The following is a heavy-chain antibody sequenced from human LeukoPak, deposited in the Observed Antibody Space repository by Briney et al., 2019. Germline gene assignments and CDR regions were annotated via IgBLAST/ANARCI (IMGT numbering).Heavy chain of an antibody. J-gene: IGHJ6*03. CDR2: IFTSGNT. V-gene: IGHV4-4*09. CDR1: GGSISSYY. CDR3: AKLGVTMVRGVYYYYYMDV. D-gene: IGHD3-10*01. Sequence: ASETLSLTCTDSGGSISSYYWSWIRQPPGKGLEWIGYIFTSGNTNYNPSLKSRVTISADTSKNQFSLKLSSVTAADTAVYFCAKLGVTMVRGVYYYYYMDVWGKGTTVTVSS.